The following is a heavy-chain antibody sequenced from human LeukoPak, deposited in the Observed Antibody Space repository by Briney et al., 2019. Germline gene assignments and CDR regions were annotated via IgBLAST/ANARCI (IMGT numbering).Heavy chain of an antibody. V-gene: IGHV1-2*02. D-gene: IGHD3-10*01. J-gene: IGHJ4*02. Sequence: ASVKVSCKASGYTFTGNYMHWVRQAPGQGLEWMGWISPNSGGAKSAQQFQGRVTMTRDTSISTAYTELSRLRSDDTAVYYCTRGVSESFAYWGQGTLVTVSA. CDR1: GYTFTGNY. CDR2: ISPNSGGA. CDR3: TRGVSESFAY.